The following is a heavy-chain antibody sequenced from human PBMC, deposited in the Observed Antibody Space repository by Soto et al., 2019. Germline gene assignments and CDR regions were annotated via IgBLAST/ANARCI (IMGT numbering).Heavy chain of an antibody. D-gene: IGHD2-8*01. CDR2: IIPIFGTA. CDR3: ARARYCTNGVCPFDY. CDR1: GGTFSSYA. Sequence: SVKVSCKASGGTFSSYAISWVRQAPGQGLEWMGGIIPIFGTANYAQKFQGRVTITADESTSTAYMELSSLRSEDTAVYYCARARYCTNGVCPFDYWGQGALVTVSS. V-gene: IGHV1-69*13. J-gene: IGHJ4*02.